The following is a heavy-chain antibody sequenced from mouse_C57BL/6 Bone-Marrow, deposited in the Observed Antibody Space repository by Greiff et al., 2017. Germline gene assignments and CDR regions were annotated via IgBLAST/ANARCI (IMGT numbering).Heavy chain of an antibody. D-gene: IGHD1-1*01. V-gene: IGHV1-69*01. CDR1: GYTFTSYW. Sequence: QVQLQQPGAELVMPGASVKLSCKASGYTFTSYWMPWVKQRPGQGLEWIGEIDPSDSYTKYNQKFKGKSTLTVDKSSSSAYMKISSLTSEDSAVYYCAREGGGSSRVAYWGQGTLVTVSA. CDR3: AREGGGSSRVAY. CDR2: IDPSDSYT. J-gene: IGHJ3*01.